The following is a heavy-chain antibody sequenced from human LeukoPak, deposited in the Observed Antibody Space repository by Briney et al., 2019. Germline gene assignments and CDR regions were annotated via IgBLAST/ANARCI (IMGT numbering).Heavy chain of an antibody. J-gene: IGHJ6*03. CDR3: ATKYYGQYYYYYFMDV. D-gene: IGHD2/OR15-2a*01. Sequence: SVKVSCKASGGTFSSYAISWVRQAPGQGLEWMGGIIPIFGTANYAQKFQGRVTITTDESTSSAYMELSSLRSEDTAVYYCATKYYGQYYYYYFMDVWGEGTTVTVSS. CDR2: IIPIFGTA. CDR1: GGTFSSYA. V-gene: IGHV1-69*05.